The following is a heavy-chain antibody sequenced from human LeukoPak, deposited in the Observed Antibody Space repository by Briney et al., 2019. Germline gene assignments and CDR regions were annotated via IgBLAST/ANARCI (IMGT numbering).Heavy chain of an antibody. J-gene: IGHJ6*03. CDR2: IHYSGST. D-gene: IGHD6-19*01. Sequence: SETLSLTCTVSGGSISSYYWSWIRQPPGKGLEWIGYIHYSGSTNYNPSLKSRVTISVDTSKNQFSLKLSSVTAADTAVYYCARGPVDSGYYYYYYMDVWGKGTTVTVSS. CDR3: ARGPVDSGYYYYYYMDV. V-gene: IGHV4-59*12. CDR1: GGSISSYY.